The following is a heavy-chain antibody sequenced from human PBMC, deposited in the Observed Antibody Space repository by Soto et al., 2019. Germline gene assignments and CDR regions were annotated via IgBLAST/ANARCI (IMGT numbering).Heavy chain of an antibody. D-gene: IGHD2-8*01. CDR1: GYTFMHYD. V-gene: IGHV1-18*01. CDR3: ASEQTKWLNDAYDL. CDR2: ISTSTGKA. Sequence: QVQLVQSGADVKKPGASVKLSCKASGYTFMHYDIGWVRQAPGQGPEWLGRISTSTGKADYPQQFQGRVTMTTDTSTTTAYMEMRSLRPDDTAVYYCASEQTKWLNDAYDLWGQGTMVNVSS. J-gene: IGHJ3*01.